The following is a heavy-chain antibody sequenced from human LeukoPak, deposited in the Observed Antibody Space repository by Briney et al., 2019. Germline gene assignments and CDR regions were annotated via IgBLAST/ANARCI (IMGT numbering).Heavy chain of an antibody. V-gene: IGHV4-4*07. CDR1: GGSISSYY. J-gene: IGHJ5*02. D-gene: IGHD3-10*01. CDR3: ARGPRNHYYGSGSYYPNWFDP. CDR2: IYTSGST. Sequence: SETLSLTCTVSGGSISSYYWSWIRQPAGKGLEWIGRIYTSGSTNYNPSLKSRVTISVDTSKNQFSLKLSSVTAADTAVYYCARGPRNHYYGSGSYYPNWFDPWGQGTLVTVSS.